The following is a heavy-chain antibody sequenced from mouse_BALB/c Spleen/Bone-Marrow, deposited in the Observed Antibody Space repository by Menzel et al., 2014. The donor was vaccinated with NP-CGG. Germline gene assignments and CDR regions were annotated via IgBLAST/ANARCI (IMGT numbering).Heavy chain of an antibody. Sequence: EVMLVESGAELVKPGASVKLSCTASGFNIKDTYIHWVNQRPERGLEWIGRIDPANGFAKYDPKFQGKATITADTSSNTAYLHLSSLTSEDTAVYYCARAYYGNYPYVMDYWGQGTSVTVSS. D-gene: IGHD2-10*01. J-gene: IGHJ4*01. V-gene: IGHV14-3*02. CDR3: ARAYYGNYPYVMDY. CDR1: GFNIKDTY. CDR2: IDPANGFA.